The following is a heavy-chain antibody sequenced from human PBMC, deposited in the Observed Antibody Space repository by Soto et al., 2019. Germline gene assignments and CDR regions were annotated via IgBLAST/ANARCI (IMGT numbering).Heavy chain of an antibody. CDR3: ARVIMGRDFWSGYYYGMDV. D-gene: IGHD3-3*01. Sequence: QVQLVQSGAEVKKPGASVTVSCKASGYTFTSYDINWVRQATGQGLEWMGWMNPNSGNTGYAQKLQGRVTMTMNTSISTAYMELSSRRSEYTVVYYWARVIMGRDFWSGYYYGMDVWGQGTTVTVSS. V-gene: IGHV1-8*01. J-gene: IGHJ6*02. CDR2: MNPNSGNT. CDR1: GYTFTSYD.